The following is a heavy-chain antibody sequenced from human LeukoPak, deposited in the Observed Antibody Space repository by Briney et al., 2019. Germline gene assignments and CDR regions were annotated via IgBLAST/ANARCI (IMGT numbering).Heavy chain of an antibody. CDR2: IRSKANSYAT. J-gene: IGHJ6*03. CDR1: GFTFSSSA. Sequence: GGSLRLSCAASGFTFSSSAMHWVRQASGKGLEWVGRIRSKANSYATAYAASVKGRFTISRDDSKNTAYLQMNSLKTEDTAVYYCTRVRRGVDYYYYYMDVWGKGTTVTVSS. V-gene: IGHV3-73*01. D-gene: IGHD3-10*01. CDR3: TRVRRGVDYYYYYMDV.